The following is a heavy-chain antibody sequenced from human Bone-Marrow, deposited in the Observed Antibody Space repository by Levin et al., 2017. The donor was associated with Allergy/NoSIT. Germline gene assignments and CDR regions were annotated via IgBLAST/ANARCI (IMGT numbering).Heavy chain of an antibody. Sequence: GESLKISCAASGFTFSSYSMNWVRQAPGKGLEWVSYISSSSSTIYYADSVKGRFTISRDNAKNSLYLQMNSLRAEDTAVYYCARVSTGDVLWSSGWTDFDYWGQGTLVTVSS. D-gene: IGHD6-19*01. CDR1: GFTFSSYS. J-gene: IGHJ4*02. V-gene: IGHV3-48*01. CDR3: ARVSTGDVLWSSGWTDFDY. CDR2: ISSSSSTI.